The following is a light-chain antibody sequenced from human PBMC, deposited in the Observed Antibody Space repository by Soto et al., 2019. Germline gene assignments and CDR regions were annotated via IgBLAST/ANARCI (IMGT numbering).Light chain of an antibody. CDR1: QSIRNY. CDR2: VAS. Sequence: DNQMTQSPSSLSASVGDRVTITCRASQSIRNYVNWYQQKPGKAPKFLIYVASTLQIGVPSRFSGSGSGTDFTLTITSLQPEDFATYYCQQSFSSPYTFGPGTKLEIK. CDR3: QQSFSSPYT. J-gene: IGKJ2*01. V-gene: IGKV1-39*01.